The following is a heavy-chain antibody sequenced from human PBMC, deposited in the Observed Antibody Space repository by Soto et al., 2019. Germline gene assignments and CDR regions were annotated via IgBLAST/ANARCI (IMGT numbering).Heavy chain of an antibody. CDR2: LTPSGGET. Sequence: PGGSLRLSCVACGFTFSTYAMSSVRQAPGKGLEWVSALTPSGGETYYADSVKGRFTISRDNSMNALYLKMNSLRIEDTAVYCCAHPRGYGVFDAYDIWGHGTMVTVSS. CDR1: GFTFSTYA. CDR3: AHPRGYGVFDAYDI. V-gene: IGHV3-23*01. D-gene: IGHD4-17*01. J-gene: IGHJ3*02.